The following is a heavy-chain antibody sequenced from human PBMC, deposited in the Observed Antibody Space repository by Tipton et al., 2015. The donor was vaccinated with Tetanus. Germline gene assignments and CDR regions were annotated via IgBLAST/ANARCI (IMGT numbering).Heavy chain of an antibody. CDR2: SHYSGST. CDR3: ARAVRFYYDSSTYYQYYFDS. CDR1: GGSVSGGDYH. Sequence: TLSLTCTVSGGSVSGGDYHWSWIRQPPGKGLEWIGYSHYSGSTSSNPSLKSRVTISLDTSKNQFSLKLTSVTAADTAVYYCARAVRFYYDSSTYYQYYFDSWGQGTLVTVSS. V-gene: IGHV4-61*08. D-gene: IGHD3-22*01. J-gene: IGHJ4*02.